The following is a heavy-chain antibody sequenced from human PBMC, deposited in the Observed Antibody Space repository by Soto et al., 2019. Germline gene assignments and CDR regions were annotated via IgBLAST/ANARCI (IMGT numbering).Heavy chain of an antibody. J-gene: IGHJ4*02. V-gene: IGHV3-21*01. CDR1: GFTLSSHT. CDR3: ARGYDVVRVPVAIRVGYFDH. D-gene: IGHD3-16*01. CDR2: ISATGSDI. Sequence: DLVESGGGLAKPGGALRLSCTDSGFTLSSHTMNWVRQAPRKGLEWVSSISATGSDIYYGDSVMGRFTISRDNAKNSLYLQLNNLRVEDTAVYYCARGYDVVRVPVAIRVGYFDHWGQGTVVTVSS.